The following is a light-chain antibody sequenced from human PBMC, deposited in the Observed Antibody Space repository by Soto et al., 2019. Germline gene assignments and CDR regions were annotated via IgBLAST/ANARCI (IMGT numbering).Light chain of an antibody. V-gene: IGKV1-39*01. CDR3: QQSFSTLFT. J-gene: IGKJ4*01. CDR2: AAS. CDR1: ESINRY. Sequence: DLPMTQSPSSLSASVGDRVTITCRASESINRYLNWYQHKPGKAPKVLIYAASSLQSGVPSRFSGSGSGTDFTLTISSLQPEDFATYYCQQSFSTLFTFGGGTKVEIK.